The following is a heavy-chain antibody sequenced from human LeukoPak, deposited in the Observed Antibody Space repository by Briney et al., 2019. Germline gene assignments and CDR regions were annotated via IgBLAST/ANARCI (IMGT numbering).Heavy chain of an antibody. CDR1: GFTFDDYA. Sequence: PGSSLRLSCAASGFTFDDYAMHWVRQAPGKGLEWVSGISWNSGSIGYADSVKGRFTISRDNAKNSLYLQMNSLRAEDMALYYCAKGKGGSTTSCPDYWGQGTLVTVSS. D-gene: IGHD2-2*01. CDR2: ISWNSGSI. J-gene: IGHJ4*02. CDR3: AKGKGGSTTSCPDY. V-gene: IGHV3-9*03.